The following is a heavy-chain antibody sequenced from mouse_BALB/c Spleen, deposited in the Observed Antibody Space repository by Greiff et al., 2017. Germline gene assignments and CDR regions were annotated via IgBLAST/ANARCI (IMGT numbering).Heavy chain of an antibody. D-gene: IGHD2-4*01. Sequence: EVQLVESGGGLVKPGGSLKLSCAASGFTFSSYTMSWVRQTPEKRLEWVATISSGGSYTYYPDSVKGRFTISRDNAKNTLYLQMSSLKSEDTAMYYCARRYYDYDVMDYWGQGTSVTVSS. CDR3: ARRYYDYDVMDY. CDR2: ISSGGSYT. J-gene: IGHJ4*01. CDR1: GFTFSSYT. V-gene: IGHV5-6-4*01.